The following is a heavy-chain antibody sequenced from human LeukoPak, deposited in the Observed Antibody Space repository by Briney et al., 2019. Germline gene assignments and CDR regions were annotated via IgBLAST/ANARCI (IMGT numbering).Heavy chain of an antibody. Sequence: GGSLRLSCAASGFTFSSHSMNWVRQAPGKGLEWVSYISSSSSTIYYADSVKGRFTISRDNAKNSLYLQMNSLRAEDTAVYYCARSYGSGSYYYYYYMDVWGKGTTVTISS. CDR3: ARSYGSGSYYYYYYMDV. CDR1: GFTFSSHS. V-gene: IGHV3-48*04. D-gene: IGHD3-10*01. J-gene: IGHJ6*03. CDR2: ISSSSSTI.